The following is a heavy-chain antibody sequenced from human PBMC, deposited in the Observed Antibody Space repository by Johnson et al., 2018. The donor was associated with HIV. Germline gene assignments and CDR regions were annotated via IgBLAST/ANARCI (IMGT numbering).Heavy chain of an antibody. V-gene: IGHV3-30*02. CDR1: GFTFSSYG. D-gene: IGHD6-6*01. CDR2: IRYDGSNK. J-gene: IGHJ3*02. CDR3: AKDQSLLAAPPDAFDI. Sequence: QVQLVESGGGVVQPGRSLRLSCAASGFTFSSYGMHWVRQAPGKGLEWVAFIRYDGSNKYYADSVKGRFTISRDNSKNTLYLQMNSLRAEDTAVYYCAKDQSLLAAPPDAFDIWGQGTMVTVSS.